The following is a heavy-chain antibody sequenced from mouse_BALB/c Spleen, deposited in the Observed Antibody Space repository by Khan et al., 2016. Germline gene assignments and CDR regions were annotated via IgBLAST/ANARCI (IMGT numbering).Heavy chain of an antibody. J-gene: IGHJ1*01. CDR3: ARDKGLLPRWDWYFDV. D-gene: IGHD1-1*01. Sequence: QVQLKESGPGLVAPSQSLSITCTVSGFSLTSYGVHWVRQPPGKGLEWLGVIWAGGSTNYNSALMSRLSISKDNSKSQVFLKMNSLQTDDTAMYYCARDKGLLPRWDWYFDVWGAGTTVTVSS. V-gene: IGHV2-9*02. CDR1: GFSLTSYG. CDR2: IWAGGST.